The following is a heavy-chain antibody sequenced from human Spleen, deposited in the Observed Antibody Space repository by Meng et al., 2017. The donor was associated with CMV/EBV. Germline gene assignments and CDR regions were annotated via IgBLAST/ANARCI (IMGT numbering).Heavy chain of an antibody. CDR2: ISYDGSSK. V-gene: IGHV3-30*04. J-gene: IGHJ4*02. CDR3: ARDFGYCTSTRCYSFDH. CDR1: GFIFSDYT. Sequence: GGSLRLSCAASGFIFSDYTLHWVRQAPGRGLEWVAVISYDGSSKYYADSVKGRLTVSRDNSKNTLYLQMNRLRTEDTGLYYCARDFGYCTSTRCYSFDHWGQGTLVTVSS. D-gene: IGHD2-2*02.